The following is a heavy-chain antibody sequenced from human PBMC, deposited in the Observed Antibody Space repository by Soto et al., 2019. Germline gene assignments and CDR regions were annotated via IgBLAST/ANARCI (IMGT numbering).Heavy chain of an antibody. CDR3: ARSYSYGWNDC. J-gene: IGHJ4*02. Sequence: ASVKVSCKASGYTFTSYGISWVRQAPGQWLEWMGWISAYNGNTNYAQKLQGRVTMTTDTSTSTAYMELRGLRSDDTAVYYCARSYSYGWNDCWGQGTLVTVSS. D-gene: IGHD5-18*01. V-gene: IGHV1-18*04. CDR1: GYTFTSYG. CDR2: ISAYNGNT.